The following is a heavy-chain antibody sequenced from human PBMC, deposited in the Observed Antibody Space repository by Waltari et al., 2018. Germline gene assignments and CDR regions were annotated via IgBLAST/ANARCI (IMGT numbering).Heavy chain of an antibody. CDR3: ARGQGYAAGGDAFDI. J-gene: IGHJ3*02. CDR2: INHSGST. Sequence: QVQLQQWGAGLLKPSETLSLTCAVYGGSFSGYYWSWIRQPPGKGLEWIGEINHSGSTNYNPSLKSRVTISVDTSKNQFSLKLSSVTAADTAVYYCARGQGYAAGGDAFDIWGQGTMVTVSS. CDR1: GGSFSGYY. V-gene: IGHV4-34*01. D-gene: IGHD6-13*01.